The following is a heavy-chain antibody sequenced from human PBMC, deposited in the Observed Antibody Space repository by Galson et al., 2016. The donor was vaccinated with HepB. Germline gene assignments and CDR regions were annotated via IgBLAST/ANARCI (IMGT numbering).Heavy chain of an antibody. CDR2: ISYDGRNT. CDR3: ARDAPLGGAPHPPHYYFDK. V-gene: IGHV3-30*15. CDR1: GFTFNAYG. D-gene: IGHD1-26*01. J-gene: IGHJ4*02. Sequence: SLRLSCAASGFTFNAYGVHWVRQAPGKGLEWVAVISYDGRNTYYADSVKGRFTISRDNSKNTLYLEMSSLRVEDTAVYYCARDAPLGGAPHPPHYYFDKWGQGTLVTVSS.